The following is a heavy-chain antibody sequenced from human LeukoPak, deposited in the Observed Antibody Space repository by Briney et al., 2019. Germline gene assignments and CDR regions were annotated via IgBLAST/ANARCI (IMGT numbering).Heavy chain of an antibody. J-gene: IGHJ6*03. CDR3: ARGRGDRGFYYYYVDV. D-gene: IGHD2-21*02. V-gene: IGHV4-59*01. CDR2: LSYSGTT. CDR1: GNSIRAYY. Sequence: KPSEPLPLNSTLSGNSIRAYYWSWFRPRPGKGLEWLGSLSYSGTTNYNPSLESRVTISEDTSKQVFSLHLNSVTAADTAMYYCARGRGDRGFYYYYVDVWGKGTAVTVSS.